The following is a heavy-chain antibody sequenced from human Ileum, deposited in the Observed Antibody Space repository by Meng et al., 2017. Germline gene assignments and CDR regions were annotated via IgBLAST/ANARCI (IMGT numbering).Heavy chain of an antibody. CDR1: GFTFSSSR. Sequence: GKLVGSWWRLVKPGVAPRLTCAAPGFTFSSSRRTWVRSAPGKGLEWVSSISSSSSYIYYADAVKGRFTIARDNAKNSLYLQMNSLRAEDTAVYYCATSLAAGTPTDYWGQGTLVTVSS. D-gene: IGHD6-13*01. V-gene: IGHV3-21*01. CDR3: ATSLAAGTPTDY. J-gene: IGHJ4*02. CDR2: ISSSSSYI.